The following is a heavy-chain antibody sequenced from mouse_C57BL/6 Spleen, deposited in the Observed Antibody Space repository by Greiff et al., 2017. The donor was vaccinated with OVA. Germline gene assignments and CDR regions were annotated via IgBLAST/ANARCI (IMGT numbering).Heavy chain of an antibody. CDR3: TRYGFHY. J-gene: IGHJ2*01. V-gene: IGHV1-15*01. D-gene: IGHD2-2*01. Sequence: QVQLQQSGAELVRPGASVTLSCKASGYTFTDYEMHWVKQTPVHGLEWIGAIDPVTGGTAYNQKFKGKAILTADKSSSTAYMERRSLTSVDSAVYYCTRYGFHYWGQGTTLTVSS. CDR1: GYTFTDYE. CDR2: IDPVTGGT.